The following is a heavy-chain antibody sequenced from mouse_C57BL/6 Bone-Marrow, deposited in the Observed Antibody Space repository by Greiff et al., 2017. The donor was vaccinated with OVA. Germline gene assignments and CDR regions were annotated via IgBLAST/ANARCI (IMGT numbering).Heavy chain of an antibody. D-gene: IGHD1-1*01. J-gene: IGHJ4*01. CDR3: ASSITTYYYAMDY. V-gene: IGHV3-8*01. Sequence: VQLKESGPGLAKPSQTLSLTCSVTGYSITSDYWNWIRKFPGNKLEYMGYISYSGSTYYNPSLKSRISITRDTSKNQYYLQLNSVTTEDTATYYCASSITTYYYAMDYWGQGTSVTVSS. CDR2: ISYSGST. CDR1: GYSITSDY.